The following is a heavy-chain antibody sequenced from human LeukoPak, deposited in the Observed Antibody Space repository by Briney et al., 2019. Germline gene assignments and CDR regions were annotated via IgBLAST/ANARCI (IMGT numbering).Heavy chain of an antibody. V-gene: IGHV4-34*01. CDR1: GGSFSGYY. Sequence: SETLSLTCAVYGGSFSGYYWSWIRQPPGKGLEWIGEINHSGSTNYNPSLKSRVTISVDTSKNQFSLKLSSVTAADTAVYYCARVLRYFDWRGDGMDVWGQGTTVTVSS. CDR2: INHSGST. CDR3: ARVLRYFDWRGDGMDV. J-gene: IGHJ6*02. D-gene: IGHD3-9*01.